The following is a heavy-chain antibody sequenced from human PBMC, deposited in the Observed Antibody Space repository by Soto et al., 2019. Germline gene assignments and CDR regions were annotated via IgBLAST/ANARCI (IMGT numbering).Heavy chain of an antibody. CDR2: IIHIFGTA. D-gene: IGHD6-13*01. CDR3: ARDREIAPPNWFDP. V-gene: IGHV1-69*13. J-gene: IGHJ5*02. Sequence: SVKVSCKASGGTFSSYAISWVRQAPGQGLEWMGGIIHIFGTANYAQKFQGRVTITADESTSTAYMELSSLRSEDTAVYYCARDREIAPPNWFDPWGQGTLVTVSS. CDR1: GGTFSSYA.